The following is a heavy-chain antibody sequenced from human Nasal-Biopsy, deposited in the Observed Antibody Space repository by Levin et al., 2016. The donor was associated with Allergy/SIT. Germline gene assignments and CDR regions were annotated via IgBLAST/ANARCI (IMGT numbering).Heavy chain of an antibody. CDR1: GFTFSRYA. V-gene: IGHV3-64D*06. CDR2: INSDGDRT. Sequence: GESLKISCSASGFTFSRYAMHWVRQAPGRGLEYVSAINSDGDRTYYADSVKDRFTISRDNSKNTLDLQISSLRAEDTALYYCVKRLCSRNGCANIRLALGDVFDIWGQGTMVTVSS. D-gene: IGHD2-2*01. CDR3: VKRLCSRNGCANIRLALGDVFDI. J-gene: IGHJ3*02.